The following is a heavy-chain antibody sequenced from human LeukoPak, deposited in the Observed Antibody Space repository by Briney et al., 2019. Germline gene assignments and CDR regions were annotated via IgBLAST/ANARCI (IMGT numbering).Heavy chain of an antibody. D-gene: IGHD3-22*01. CDR3: ARDEYYDSSGYPDY. CDR1: GYTFTSYD. CDR2: ISAYNGNT. V-gene: IGHV1-18*01. J-gene: IGHJ4*02. Sequence: ASVTVSCKASGYTFTSYDINWVRQATGQGLEWMGWISAYNGNTNYAQKLQGRVTMTTDTSTSTAYMELRSLRSDDTAVYYCARDEYYDSSGYPDYWGQGTLVTVSS.